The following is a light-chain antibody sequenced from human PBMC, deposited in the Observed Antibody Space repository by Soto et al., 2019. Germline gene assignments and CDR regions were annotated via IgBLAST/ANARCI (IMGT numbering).Light chain of an antibody. J-gene: IGKJ5*01. CDR1: QDISSW. Sequence: DIQMTHSPSSVSASAGYTVAITCRASQDISSWLAWYQQKPGKAPKLLIYAASSLQSGVPSRFSGSGSGTDFTLTISSLQPEDFATYYCQQANSFPITFGQGTRLEI. CDR3: QQANSFPIT. V-gene: IGKV1-12*01. CDR2: AAS.